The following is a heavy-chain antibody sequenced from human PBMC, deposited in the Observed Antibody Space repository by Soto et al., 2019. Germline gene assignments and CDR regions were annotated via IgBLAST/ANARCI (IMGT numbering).Heavy chain of an antibody. CDR1: GGSISSYY. Sequence: KTSETLSFTCTVSGGSISSYYWSWIRQPPGKGLEWIGYIFYSGSTNYNPSLKSRVTISVDTSKNQFSLKLSSVTAADTAVYYCANIPTAFHSIDSWGQGALVTVSS. V-gene: IGHV4-59*01. CDR2: IFYSGST. J-gene: IGHJ4*02. CDR3: ANIPTAFHSIDS. D-gene: IGHD2-21*02.